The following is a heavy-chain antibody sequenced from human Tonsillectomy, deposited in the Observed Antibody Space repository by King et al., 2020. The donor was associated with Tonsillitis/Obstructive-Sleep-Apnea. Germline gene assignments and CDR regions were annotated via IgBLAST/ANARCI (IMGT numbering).Heavy chain of an antibody. CDR2: IRSKAYGGTT. J-gene: IGHJ6*03. CDR3: TRLNSEFWSGYLFPNYYYYYMDV. Sequence: VQLAESRGGLVKPGRSLRLSCTASGFTFGDYAMSWFRQAPGKGLEWVGFIRSKAYGGTTEYAASVKGRFTISRDDSKSIAYLQMNSLKTEDTAGYYCTRLNSEFWSGYLFPNYYYYYMDVWGKGTTVTVSS. CDR1: GFTFGDYA. D-gene: IGHD3-3*01. V-gene: IGHV3-49*05.